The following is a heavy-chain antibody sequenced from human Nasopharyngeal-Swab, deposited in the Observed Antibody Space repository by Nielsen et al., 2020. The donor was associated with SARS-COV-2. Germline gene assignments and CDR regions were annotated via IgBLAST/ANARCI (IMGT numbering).Heavy chain of an antibody. J-gene: IGHJ4*02. CDR3: ATPLGYSSSWYWVFDY. V-gene: IGHV7-4-1*02. CDR2: INTNTGNP. Sequence: ASVKVSCKASGYAFTSYAMNWVRQAPGQGLEWMGWINTNTGNPTYAQGSTGRFVFSLDTSVSTAYLQISSLKAEDTAVYYCATPLGYSSSWYWVFDYWGQGTLVTVSS. D-gene: IGHD6-13*01. CDR1: GYAFTSYA.